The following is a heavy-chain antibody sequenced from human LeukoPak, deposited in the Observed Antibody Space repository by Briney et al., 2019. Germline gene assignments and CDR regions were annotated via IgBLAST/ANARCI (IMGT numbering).Heavy chain of an antibody. CDR1: GGSFSGYY. CDR2: INHSGST. J-gene: IGHJ4*02. D-gene: IGHD5-18*01. V-gene: IGHV4-34*01. Sequence: SETLSLTCAVYGGSFSGYYWSWIRQPPGKGLEWIGEINHSGSTNYNPSLKSRVTISVDTSKNQFSLKLSSVTAADTAVYYCASRLTAMAFGLDCWGQGTLVTVSS. CDR3: ASRLTAMAFGLDC.